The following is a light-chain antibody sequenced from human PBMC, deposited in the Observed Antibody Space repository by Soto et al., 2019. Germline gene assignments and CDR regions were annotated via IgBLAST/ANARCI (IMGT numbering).Light chain of an antibody. J-gene: IGKJ2*03. CDR1: QSVSSN. CDR3: QQYNNWPQS. CDR2: DAS. Sequence: EIVMTQSPVTLSVSPGERATLSCRASQSVSSNLAWYQQKPGQAPRLLIYDASTRATGIPARFSASGSGTEFTLTISSLQSEDFAVYYCQQYNNWPQSFGQGTKLEIK. V-gene: IGKV3-15*01.